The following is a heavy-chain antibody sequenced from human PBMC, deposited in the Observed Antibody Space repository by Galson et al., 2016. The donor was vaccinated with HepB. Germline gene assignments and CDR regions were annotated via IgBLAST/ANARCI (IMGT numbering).Heavy chain of an antibody. CDR1: GDSFSSGGYS. CDR2: IYHNGNT. Sequence: TLSLTCAVSGDSFSSGGYSWSWIRQPPGKGLEWIGYIYHNGNTYYNPSLKSRVTISIDKSKNHFSLRLSSVTAADTAVYYCAKDQIPGSPDFFDFWGQGTLVTVSS. D-gene: IGHD2-21*01. J-gene: IGHJ4*02. CDR3: AKDQIPGSPDFFDF. V-gene: IGHV4-30-2*01.